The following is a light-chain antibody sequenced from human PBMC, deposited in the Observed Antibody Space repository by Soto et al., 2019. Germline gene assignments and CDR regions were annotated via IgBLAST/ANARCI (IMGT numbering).Light chain of an antibody. Sequence: EIVLTQSPGTLSLSPGERATLSCRANQSISHYLAWYQQKPGQSPRLLIYGAASRAIGIPDRFNGSGSETTFTLTISRLQPEDFALYYCQQYNGSPFTFGPGTKVDI. V-gene: IGKV3-20*01. CDR1: QSISHY. CDR3: QQYNGSPFT. CDR2: GAA. J-gene: IGKJ3*01.